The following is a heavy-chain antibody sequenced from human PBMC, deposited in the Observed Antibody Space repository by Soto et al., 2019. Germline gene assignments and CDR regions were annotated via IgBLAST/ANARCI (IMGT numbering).Heavy chain of an antibody. Sequence: EVQLLESGGGLVQPGGSLRLSCAASGFTFSSYAMSWVRQAPGKGLEWVSAISGSGGSTYYADSVKGRFTISRDNSKNTLYLQMNSLRAEDTAVYYCAKGGTPKFGESYYFDYWGQGTLVTVSS. V-gene: IGHV3-23*01. J-gene: IGHJ4*02. D-gene: IGHD3-10*01. CDR3: AKGGTPKFGESYYFDY. CDR2: ISGSGGST. CDR1: GFTFSSYA.